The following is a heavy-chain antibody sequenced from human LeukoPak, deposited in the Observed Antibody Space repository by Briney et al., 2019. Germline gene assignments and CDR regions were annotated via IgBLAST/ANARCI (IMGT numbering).Heavy chain of an antibody. CDR3: AKDIRVQGGLDY. CDR2: ICWNGGSI. Sequence: SLSLSCAASGLTLEVYAMTGAGQAPGKGLEGASGICWNGGSIGYADSVKGRFTISRDNAKNSLYLQMNSLRTEDTALYYCAKDIRVQGGLDYWGQGTLVTVSS. V-gene: IGHV3-9*01. D-gene: IGHD3-16*01. CDR1: GLTLEVYA. J-gene: IGHJ4*02.